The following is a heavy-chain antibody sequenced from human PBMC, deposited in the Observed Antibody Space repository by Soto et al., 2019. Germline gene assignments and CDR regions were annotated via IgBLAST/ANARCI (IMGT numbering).Heavy chain of an antibody. CDR1: GFTFSSYG. CDR2: ISYDGSNK. D-gene: IGHD6-19*01. J-gene: IGHJ5*02. CDR3: ARDRGWLNWFDP. V-gene: IGHV3-30*03. Sequence: QVQLVESGGGVVQPGRSLRLSCAASGFTFSSYGMHWVRQAPGKGLEWVAVISYDGSNKYYADSVKGRFTISRDNSKNTLYLQMNSLRAGDTAVYYCARDRGWLNWFDPWGQGTLVTVSS.